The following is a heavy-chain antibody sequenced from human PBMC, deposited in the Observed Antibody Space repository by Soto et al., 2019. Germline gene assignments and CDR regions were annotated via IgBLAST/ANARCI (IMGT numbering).Heavy chain of an antibody. CDR1: VFTFSNYA. Sequence: GPLRRSCAASVFTFSNYAMNWVRQAPGKGLEWVSAISAGGINTDYADSVKGRFTISSDNSKNTLYLQMNSLRAEDTAVYYCAKEYSTSFDYWGQGTLVTVSS. J-gene: IGHJ4*02. V-gene: IGHV3-23*01. CDR3: AKEYSTSFDY. CDR2: ISAGGINT. D-gene: IGHD6-6*01.